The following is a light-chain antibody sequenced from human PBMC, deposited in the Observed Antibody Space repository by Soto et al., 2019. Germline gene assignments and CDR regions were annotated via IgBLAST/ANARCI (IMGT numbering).Light chain of an antibody. J-gene: IGLJ1*01. Sequence: QSVLTQPRSVSGAPGQSGTIFWTGTSSDVARYNYVSWYQQHPGKAPKLMIYDVSKRPSGVPDRFSGSKSGNTASLTISGLQAEDEADYYCCSYAGSYTRVFGTGTKVTVL. CDR2: DVS. CDR1: SSDVARYNY. CDR3: CSYAGSYTRV. V-gene: IGLV2-11*01.